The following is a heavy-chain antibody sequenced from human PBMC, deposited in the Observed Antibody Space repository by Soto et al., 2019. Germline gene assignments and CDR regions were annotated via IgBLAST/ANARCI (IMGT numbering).Heavy chain of an antibody. CDR2: IYYSGST. D-gene: IGHD5-18*01. J-gene: IGHJ4*02. Sequence: QVQLQESGPGLVKPSETLSLTCTVSGGSISSYYWSWIRQPPGKGLEWIGYIYYSGSTNYNPSLKSRVTISVDTSKNQFSLKLSSVTAADTAVYYCARRYGSGFDYRGQGTLVTVSS. V-gene: IGHV4-59*08. CDR1: GGSISSYY. CDR3: ARRYGSGFDY.